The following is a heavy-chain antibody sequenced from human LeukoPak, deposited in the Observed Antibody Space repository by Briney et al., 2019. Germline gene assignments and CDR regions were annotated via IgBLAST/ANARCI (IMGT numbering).Heavy chain of an antibody. CDR2: INTNTGNP. CDR1: GYTSTSYA. V-gene: IGHV7-4-1*02. Sequence: ASVKVSCKASGYTSTSYAMNWVRQAPGQGLEWMGWINTNTGNPTYAQGFTGRFVFSLDTSVSTAYLQISSLKAEDTAVYYCAREVVTAPHDAFDIWGQGTMVTVSS. CDR3: AREVVTAPHDAFDI. D-gene: IGHD2-21*02. J-gene: IGHJ3*02.